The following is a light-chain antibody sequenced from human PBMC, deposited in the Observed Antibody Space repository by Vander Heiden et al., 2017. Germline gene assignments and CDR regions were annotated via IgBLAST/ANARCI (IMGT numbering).Light chain of an antibody. J-gene: IGLJ2*01. CDR2: DDS. CDR3: QVWDSASDHPVI. V-gene: IGLV3-21*02. CDR1: NNGSKS. Sequence: YVLTPPPSVSVAPGQTARITCGGNNNGSKSVHWYQQKPGQAPVLVVYDDSDRPSGIPERFSASNSGNTATLTISRVEAGDEADYYCQVWDSASDHPVIFGGGTKLTVL.